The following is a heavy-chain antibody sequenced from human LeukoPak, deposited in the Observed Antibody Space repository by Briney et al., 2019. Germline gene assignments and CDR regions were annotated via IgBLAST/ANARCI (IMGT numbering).Heavy chain of an antibody. Sequence: GGSLRLSCAASGFTFSSYAMSWVRQPPGKGLEWVSAISGSGGSTYYTDSVKGRFTISIDNSKNTLYLQMNSLGAEDTAVHYCAKEPAMVTFWFDPWGQGTLVTVSS. CDR2: ISGSGGST. J-gene: IGHJ5*02. CDR3: AKEPAMVTFWFDP. CDR1: GFTFSSYA. V-gene: IGHV3-23*01. D-gene: IGHD5-18*01.